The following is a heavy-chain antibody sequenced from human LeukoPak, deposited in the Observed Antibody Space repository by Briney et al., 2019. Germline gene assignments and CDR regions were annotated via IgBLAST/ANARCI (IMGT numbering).Heavy chain of an antibody. J-gene: IGHJ3*02. CDR3: AREDYANAFDI. D-gene: IGHD4-17*01. Sequence: SQTLSLTCNVSGGSISSVRYYWSSTRPPAGQGLEWIGRIYTRGSTKYHPPLKSRLTISVDTSKNQFSLKLSSVTAADTAVYYCAREDYANAFDIWGQGTMVTVSS. CDR1: GGSISSVRYY. V-gene: IGHV4-61*02. CDR2: IYTRGST.